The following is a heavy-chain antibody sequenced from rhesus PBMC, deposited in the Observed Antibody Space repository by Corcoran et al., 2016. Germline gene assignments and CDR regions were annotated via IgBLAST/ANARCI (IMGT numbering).Heavy chain of an antibody. CDR1: GFTFGSYG. CDR2: IIPLVDIT. D-gene: IGHD6-25*01. V-gene: IGHV1-198*02. J-gene: IGHJ4*01. Sequence: QVQLVQSGAEVKKPGASVKVSCKASGFTFGSYGISWVRQAPGQGLEWMGVIIPLVDITNYAEKFQGRVTMTANTSTRKAYMELSSRRSEDTAVYYCASQDSGSWNCDYWGQGVLVTVSS. CDR3: ASQDSGSWNCDY.